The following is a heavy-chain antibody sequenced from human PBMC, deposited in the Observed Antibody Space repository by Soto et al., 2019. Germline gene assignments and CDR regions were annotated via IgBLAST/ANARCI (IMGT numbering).Heavy chain of an antibody. Sequence: QVQLVESGGGVVQPGRSLRHSCAASGFTFRVYGMHWVRQAPGKGLEWVALVSYDGSIKYYADSVKGRFTISRDNSKNTLYLQMNSLRVEDTAVYYCAKDGSHLAVAGTSPTSYFYGLAVWGQGTTVTVSS. CDR2: VSYDGSIK. CDR3: AKDGSHLAVAGTSPTSYFYGLAV. J-gene: IGHJ6*02. V-gene: IGHV3-30*18. CDR1: GFTFRVYG. D-gene: IGHD6-19*01.